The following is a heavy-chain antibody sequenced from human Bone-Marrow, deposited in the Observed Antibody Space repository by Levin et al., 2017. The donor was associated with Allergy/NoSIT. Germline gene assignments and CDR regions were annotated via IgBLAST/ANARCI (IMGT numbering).Heavy chain of an antibody. J-gene: IGHJ3*01. CDR2: ISGSGGGT. V-gene: IGHV3-23*01. CDR3: AKVMEQQLVRAAFDV. Sequence: PGGSLRLSCAASGFTFSSYAMTWVRQAPGKGLEWVSSISGSGGGTYDADSVKGRFTISRDNSKNTVYLQMNSLRAEDTAVYYCAKVMEQQLVRAAFDVWGHGTMVTVSS. CDR1: GFTFSSYA. D-gene: IGHD6-13*01.